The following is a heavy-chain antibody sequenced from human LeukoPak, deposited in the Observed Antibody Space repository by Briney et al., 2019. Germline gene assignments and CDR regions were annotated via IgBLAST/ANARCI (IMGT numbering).Heavy chain of an antibody. CDR1: GFTFNYAW. D-gene: IGHD1-7*01. CDR3: TTDEDWNYARKDV. Sequence: PGGSLRLSCAASGFTFNYAWMSWVRQVPGKGLEWVGQTVSEIDGGTTDYATPVKGRFTISRDDSKSTLYLQMNSLKIDDTAVYYCTTDEDWNYARKDVWGQGATVIVSS. V-gene: IGHV3-15*04. CDR2: TVSEIDGGTT. J-gene: IGHJ6*02.